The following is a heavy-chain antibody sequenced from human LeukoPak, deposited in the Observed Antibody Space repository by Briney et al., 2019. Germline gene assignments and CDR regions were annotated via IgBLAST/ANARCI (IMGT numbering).Heavy chain of an antibody. CDR2: INPNSGGT. V-gene: IGHV1-2*02. CDR1: GYTFTGYY. D-gene: IGHD5-18*01. CDR3: ARDPFRRGYNYGYY. Sequence: ASVKVSCKASGYTFTGYYMHWVRQAPGQGLEWMGWINPNSGGTNYAQKFQGRVTMTRDTSISTAYMELSRLRSDDTAVYYCARDPFRRGYNYGYYWGQGTLVTVSS. J-gene: IGHJ4*02.